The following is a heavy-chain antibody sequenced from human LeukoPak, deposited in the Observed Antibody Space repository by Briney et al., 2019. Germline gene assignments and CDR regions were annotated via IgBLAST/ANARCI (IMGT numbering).Heavy chain of an antibody. J-gene: IGHJ4*02. D-gene: IGHD2-21*01. Sequence: SVKVSCKASGGTFSSHAISWVRQAPGQGLEWMGGIIPIFGTANYAQKFQGRVTITADESTSTAYMELSSLRSEDTAVYYCARDPPTLWGFFDYWGQGTLVTVSS. CDR2: IIPIFGTA. CDR1: GGTFSSHA. V-gene: IGHV1-69*01. CDR3: ARDPPTLWGFFDY.